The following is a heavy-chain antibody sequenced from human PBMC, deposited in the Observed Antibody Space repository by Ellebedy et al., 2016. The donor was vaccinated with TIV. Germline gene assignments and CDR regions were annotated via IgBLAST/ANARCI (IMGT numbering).Heavy chain of an antibody. D-gene: IGHD4-11*01. J-gene: IGHJ6*02. V-gene: IGHV5-51*01. CDR1: GYSFTSYW. CDR3: ARLDYSESFDYYYGMDV. Sequence: GESLKISXQGSGYSFTSYWIGWVRQMPGKGLEWMGIIYPHDSNTRYSPSFQGRVTMSADKSISTAYLQWSSLRASDTAIYYCARLDYSESFDYYYGMDVWGQGTTVTVS. CDR2: IYPHDSNT.